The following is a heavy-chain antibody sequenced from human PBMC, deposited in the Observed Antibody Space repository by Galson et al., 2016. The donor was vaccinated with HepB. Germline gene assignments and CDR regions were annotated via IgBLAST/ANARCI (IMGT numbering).Heavy chain of an antibody. CDR3: ASDTLVVSRGAIYYMDV. CDR1: GFTFSTYS. J-gene: IGHJ6*03. D-gene: IGHD3-10*01. V-gene: IGHV3-21*06. CDR2: ITSISSYI. Sequence: SLRLSCAASGFTFSTYSMNWVRQAPGKGLEWLSSITSISSYIYYADSVKGRFTISRANAKNSLYLQMNNLQVEDTAVYYCASDTLVVSRGAIYYMDVWGKGTTVTVSS.